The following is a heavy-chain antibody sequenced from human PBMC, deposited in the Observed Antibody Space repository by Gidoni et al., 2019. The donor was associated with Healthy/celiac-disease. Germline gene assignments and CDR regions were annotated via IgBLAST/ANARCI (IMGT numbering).Heavy chain of an antibody. CDR2: IYTSGST. Sequence: QVQLQESGPGLVKPSQTLSLTCTVSGGSISSGSYYWRWIRQPAGKGLEWIGRIYTSGSTNYNPSLKSRVTISVDTSKNQFSLKLSSVTAADTAVYYCARDIVATKYYYGMDVWGQGTTVTVSS. CDR1: GGSISSGSYY. CDR3: ARDIVATKYYYGMDV. D-gene: IGHD5-12*01. J-gene: IGHJ6*02. V-gene: IGHV4-61*02.